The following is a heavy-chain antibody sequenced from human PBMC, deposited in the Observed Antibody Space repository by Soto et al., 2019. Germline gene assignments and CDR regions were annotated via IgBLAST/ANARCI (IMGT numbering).Heavy chain of an antibody. Sequence: LQLQESGSGLVKPSQTLTLTCTVSGASLSSGGYSWNWLRQPPGRGLEWLGSVYPTGAAIYNASVLRRLYISVDVSKGRFSLHLHSLPAADPAVYFCVRSSYTGPLDYWGAGTPVTVSS. CDR2: VYPTGAA. CDR1: GASLSSGGYS. V-gene: IGHV4-30-2*01. D-gene: IGHD1-26*01. J-gene: IGHJ4*01. CDR3: VRSSYTGPLDY.